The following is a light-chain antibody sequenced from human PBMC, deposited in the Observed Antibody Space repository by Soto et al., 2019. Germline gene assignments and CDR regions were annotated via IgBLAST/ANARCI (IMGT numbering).Light chain of an antibody. CDR2: DVS. CDR1: SSDVGGYNY. Sequence: QSALTQPASVSGSPGQSITISCTGTSSDVGGYNYVSWYQQHPGKAPKLMIYDVSNRPSGVSNCFSGSKSGNTNSLTISGLQAEDEDDYYCISYTHTSTLHVVFGGGTKLTVL. J-gene: IGLJ2*01. V-gene: IGLV2-14*01. CDR3: ISYTHTSTLHVV.